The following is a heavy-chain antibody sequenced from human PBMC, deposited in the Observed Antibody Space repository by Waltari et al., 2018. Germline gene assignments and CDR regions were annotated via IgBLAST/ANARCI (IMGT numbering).Heavy chain of an antibody. CDR2: ISGSGGST. Sequence: EVQLVESGGGLVQPGGSLRLSCAASGFTFSSYAMSWVRQAPGKGLEWVSAISGSGGSTYYADSVKGRFTISRDNSKNTLYLQMNSLRAEDTAVYYCAKDTPEHWRRTSCYDYWGQGTLVTVSS. V-gene: IGHV3-23*04. D-gene: IGHD2-2*01. CDR3: AKDTPEHWRRTSCYDY. J-gene: IGHJ4*02. CDR1: GFTFSSYA.